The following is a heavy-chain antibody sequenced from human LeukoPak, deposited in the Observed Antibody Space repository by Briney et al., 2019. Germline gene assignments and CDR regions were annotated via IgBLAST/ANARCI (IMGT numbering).Heavy chain of an antibody. Sequence: SVTVSCTASGGTFSSYAISWVRQAPGQGLEWMGGIIPIFGTANYAQKFQGRVAITADESTSTVYMELSSLRSEDTAVYYCARLYSSSWSTPSYFDYWGQGTLVTVSS. D-gene: IGHD6-13*01. CDR1: GGTFSSYA. J-gene: IGHJ4*02. CDR2: IIPIFGTA. CDR3: ARLYSSSWSTPSYFDY. V-gene: IGHV1-69*13.